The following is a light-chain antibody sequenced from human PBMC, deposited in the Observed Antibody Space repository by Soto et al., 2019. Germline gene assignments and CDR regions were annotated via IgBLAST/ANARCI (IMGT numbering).Light chain of an antibody. V-gene: IGLV1-40*01. CDR3: QSYDGSLSGPYYV. CDR2: GDS. CDR1: SSNIGAGYD. Sequence: QSVLTQPPSVSGTPGQRVTISCTGSSSNIGAGYDVRWYQHLPGTAPKLLIYGDSNRPSGVPDRFSGSKSGTSASLTITGLQTEYEADYYCQSYDGSLSGPYYVFGTGTKVTVL. J-gene: IGLJ1*01.